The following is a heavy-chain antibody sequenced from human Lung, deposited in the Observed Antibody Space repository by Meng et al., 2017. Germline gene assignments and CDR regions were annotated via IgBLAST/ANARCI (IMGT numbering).Heavy chain of an antibody. J-gene: IGHJ5*02. V-gene: IGHV7-4-1*02. CDR3: ARDRGSSGWSNWFDP. CDR1: GYTFSRYS. Sequence: QVQLVQSGSELKKPGASVKVSCEASGYTFSRYSMHWVRQAPGQGLEWMGWINTDTGKTTYAQGFTGRFVFSLDTSVRTAYLQISSLKAEDTAVYYCARDRGSSGWSNWFDPWGQGTLVTVSS. D-gene: IGHD6-13*01. CDR2: INTDTGKT.